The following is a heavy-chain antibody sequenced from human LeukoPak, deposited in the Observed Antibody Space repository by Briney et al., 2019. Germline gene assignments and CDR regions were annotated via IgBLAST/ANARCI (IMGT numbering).Heavy chain of an antibody. D-gene: IGHD3-10*01. V-gene: IGHV3-11*04. CDR1: GFTFSDYF. J-gene: IGHJ4*02. Sequence: GGSLRLSCVASGFTFSDYFMSWIRQAPGKGLEWVSHISSTGTIYYADSVKGRTTISRDNAKNSLYLQMNSLRAEDTAVYYCARSGVRGARYYFDYWGQGTLVTVSS. CDR2: ISSTGTI. CDR3: ARSGVRGARYYFDY.